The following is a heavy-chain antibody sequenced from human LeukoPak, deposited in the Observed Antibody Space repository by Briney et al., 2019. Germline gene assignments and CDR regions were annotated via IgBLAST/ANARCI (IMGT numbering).Heavy chain of an antibody. J-gene: IGHJ4*02. D-gene: IGHD6-19*01. CDR3: AKDKSGWDYYFDY. CDR1: GFSFSTYG. Sequence: GGSLRLSCAGSGFSFSTYGMSWVRQAPGKGLEWVAVISYDGSNKYYADSVKGRFTISRDNSKNTLYLQMNSLRAEDTAVYYCAKDKSGWDYYFDYWGQGTLVTVSS. CDR2: ISYDGSNK. V-gene: IGHV3-30*18.